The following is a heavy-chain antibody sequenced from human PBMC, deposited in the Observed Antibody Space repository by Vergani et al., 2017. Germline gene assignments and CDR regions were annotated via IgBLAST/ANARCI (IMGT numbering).Heavy chain of an antibody. CDR1: GFTFSSYA. V-gene: IGHV3-30-3*01. D-gene: IGHD6-19*01. J-gene: IGHJ4*02. Sequence: QVELVEAGGGVVQPGRSLRLSCAASGFTFSSYAMHWVRQAPGKGLEWVAVISYDGSNKYYADSVKGRFTISRDNSKKTLYLQMNSLRAETTAVYYCARNQPYLSSGWYPFDDSGQASLVSLS. CDR3: ARNQPYLSSGWYPFDD. CDR2: ISYDGSNK.